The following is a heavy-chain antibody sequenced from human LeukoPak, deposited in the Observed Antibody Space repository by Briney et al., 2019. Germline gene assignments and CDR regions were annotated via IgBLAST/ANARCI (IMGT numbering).Heavy chain of an antibody. CDR3: ARGGTYRIDAFDI. D-gene: IGHD1-1*01. V-gene: IGHV1-2*02. CDR2: INPNSGGT. J-gene: IGHJ3*02. CDR1: GYTYIGYY. Sequence: ASVKVSCKASGYTYIGYYLHWVRQAPGQGLEWMGWINPNSGGTNYAQKFQGRVTMTRDTSISTAYMEVNRLRSDDTAVYYCARGGTYRIDAFDIWGQGTMVTVSS.